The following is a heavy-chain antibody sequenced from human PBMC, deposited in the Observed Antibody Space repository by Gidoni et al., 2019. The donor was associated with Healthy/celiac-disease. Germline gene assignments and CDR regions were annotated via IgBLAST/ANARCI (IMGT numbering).Heavy chain of an antibody. Sequence: QVQLVESGGGVVQPGRSLRLSCAASGFTFSSYGMHWVRQAPGKGLEWVAVIWYDGSNKYYADSVKGRFTISRDNSKNTLYLQMNSLRAEDTAVYYCAREGIYDFWSGYYDYWGQGTLVTVSS. J-gene: IGHJ4*02. CDR3: AREGIYDFWSGYYDY. V-gene: IGHV3-33*01. CDR1: GFTFSSYG. CDR2: IWYDGSNK. D-gene: IGHD3-3*01.